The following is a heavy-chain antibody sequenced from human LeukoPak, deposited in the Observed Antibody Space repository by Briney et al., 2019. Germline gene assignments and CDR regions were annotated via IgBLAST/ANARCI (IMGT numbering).Heavy chain of an antibody. Sequence: ASVKVSCKTSGYSFTDYYMHWVRQAPGQGLEWMGWINPNSGGTSSAQKFQGRVTMTRDTSTTTVYMEVSWLTFDDTAIYYCARADRLHGGPYLIGPWGQGTLVTVSS. J-gene: IGHJ5*02. CDR1: GYSFTDYY. CDR2: INPNSGGT. D-gene: IGHD2-21*01. V-gene: IGHV1-2*02. CDR3: ARADRLHGGPYLIGP.